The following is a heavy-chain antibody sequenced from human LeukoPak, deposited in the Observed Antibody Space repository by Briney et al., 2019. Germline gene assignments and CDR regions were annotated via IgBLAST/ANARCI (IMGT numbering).Heavy chain of an antibody. CDR1: GGSISSAAYC. CDR3: AREKVGEAFDI. J-gene: IGHJ3*02. D-gene: IGHD3-10*01. Sequence: PSQTLSLTCAVSGGSISSAAYCWSWIRQPPGNELGLVGFNYYIASTYYNPYLKCRVTISVDTSKNQFSLELSSATAADTAVYYCAREKVGEAFDIWGPGTMVTVSP. V-gene: IGHV4-30-4*07. CDR2: NYYIAST.